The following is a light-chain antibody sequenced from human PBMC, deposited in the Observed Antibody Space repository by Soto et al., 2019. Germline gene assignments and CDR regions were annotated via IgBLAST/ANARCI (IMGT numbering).Light chain of an antibody. V-gene: IGLV2-14*01. CDR1: TSDIGTYNY. J-gene: IGLJ3*02. Sequence: QSALTQPASVSGSPGQSITISCSGGTSDIGTYNYVSWYQHHPGKVPKVMIYEVSNRPSGVSNRFSGSKSGNTASLTISGLQSEDAADYYCSSYTSSATLVFGGGTKLTVL. CDR3: SSYTSSATLV. CDR2: EVS.